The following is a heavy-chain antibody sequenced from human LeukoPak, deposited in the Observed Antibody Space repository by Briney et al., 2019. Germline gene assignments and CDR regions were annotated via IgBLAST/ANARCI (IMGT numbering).Heavy chain of an antibody. CDR1: GGTFSSYA. CDR2: IIPIFGTA. Sequence: GAPVKVSCKASGGTFSSYAISWVRQAPGRGLEWMGGIIPIFGTANYAQKFQGRVTITADESTSTAYMELSSLRSEDTAVYYCAYLPDIVVVPAAMGKLIDAFDIWGQGTMVTVSS. J-gene: IGHJ3*02. D-gene: IGHD2-2*01. V-gene: IGHV1-69*01. CDR3: AYLPDIVVVPAAMGKLIDAFDI.